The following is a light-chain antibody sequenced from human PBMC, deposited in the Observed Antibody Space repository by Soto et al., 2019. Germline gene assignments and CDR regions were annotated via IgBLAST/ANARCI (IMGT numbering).Light chain of an antibody. CDR2: AAT. CDR1: QGVSSS. CDR3: QQRHMWPIT. J-gene: IGKJ5*01. Sequence: IQLTQSPPSLSASVGDRVTITCRASQGVSSSLAWYHQQPGKAPKLLIYAATTLQSGVPSRFSGSGSGTDFTLTISSLEPEDSAVYYCQQRHMWPITFGQGTRLEIK. V-gene: IGKV1-9*01.